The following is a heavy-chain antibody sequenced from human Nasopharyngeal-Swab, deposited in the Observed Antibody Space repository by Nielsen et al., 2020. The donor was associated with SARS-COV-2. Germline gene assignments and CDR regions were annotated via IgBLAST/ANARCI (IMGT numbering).Heavy chain of an antibody. CDR1: GFTFRSCA. V-gene: IGHV3-23*01. J-gene: IGHJ4*02. CDR3: AKVYCSGAGCDYFDY. Sequence: GESLKISCAAAGFTFRSCAMNWVRQAPGKGLQWVSTITDSGGTTYYADSVKGRFTISRDNTKNTLYLQMNSLRAEDSAVYYCAKVYCSGAGCDYFDYWGQGTLVTVSS. CDR2: ITDSGGTT. D-gene: IGHD2-15*01.